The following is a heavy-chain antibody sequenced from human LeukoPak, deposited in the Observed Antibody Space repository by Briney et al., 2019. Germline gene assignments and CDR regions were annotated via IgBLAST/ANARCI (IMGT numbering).Heavy chain of an antibody. CDR1: GGSISSYY. CDR2: IYYSGST. CDR3: ARTYYYDSSGHHDY. V-gene: IGHV4-59*01. J-gene: IGHJ4*02. D-gene: IGHD3-22*01. Sequence: SETLSLTCTVSGGSISSYYWSWIRQPPGKGLEWIGYIYYSGSTNYNPSLKSRVTISVDTSKYQFSLKLSSVTAADTAVYYCARTYYYDSSGHHDYWGQGTLVTVSS.